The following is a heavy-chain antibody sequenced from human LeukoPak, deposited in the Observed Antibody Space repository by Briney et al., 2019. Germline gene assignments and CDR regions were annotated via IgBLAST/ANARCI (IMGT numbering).Heavy chain of an antibody. D-gene: IGHD6-6*01. CDR1: GGTLSSYA. Sequence: SVKVSCKASGGTLSSYAISWMRQAPGQGLEWMGGIIPIFGTANYAQKFQGRVTITADESTSTAYMELSSLRSEDTAVYYCASPRIAARPTRLYYYMDVWGKGTTVTVSS. V-gene: IGHV1-69*01. CDR2: IIPIFGTA. J-gene: IGHJ6*03. CDR3: ASPRIAARPTRLYYYMDV.